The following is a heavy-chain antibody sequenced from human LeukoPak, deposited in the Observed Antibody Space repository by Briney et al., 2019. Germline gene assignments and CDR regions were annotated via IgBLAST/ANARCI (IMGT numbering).Heavy chain of an antibody. D-gene: IGHD3-10*01. CDR3: ARGHAGELLS. Sequence: PGRSLRLSCAASGFTFSSYGMHWVRQAPGKGLEWVAVISYDESNKYYADSVKGRFTMSRDNSKNTLYLQMNSLRAEDTAVYYCARGHAGELLSWGQGTLVSVSS. CDR1: GFTFSSYG. CDR2: ISYDESNK. J-gene: IGHJ4*02. V-gene: IGHV3-30*03.